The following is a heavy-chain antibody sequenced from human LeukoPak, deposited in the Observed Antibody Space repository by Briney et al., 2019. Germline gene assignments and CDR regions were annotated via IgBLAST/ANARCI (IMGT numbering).Heavy chain of an antibody. V-gene: IGHV1-18*01. CDR3: ARGADTGSYGSLVYFDY. Sequence: ASVKVSCQASGCTFTRYVISWVRPAPGQGREWMGLISAYSGYKNFPQKLEGRVTMTTDTTTSTAYIELRSLRSDDTAVYFCARGADTGSYGSLVYFDYWGQGTLVTVSS. D-gene: IGHD3-16*01. J-gene: IGHJ4*02. CDR1: GCTFTRYV. CDR2: ISAYSGYK.